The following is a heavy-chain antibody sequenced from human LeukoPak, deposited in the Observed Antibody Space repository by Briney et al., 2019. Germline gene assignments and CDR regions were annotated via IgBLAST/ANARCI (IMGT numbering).Heavy chain of an antibody. D-gene: IGHD2-21*02. CDR3: ARAYWGGDCYFVV. Sequence: PSETLSLTCTVSGGSISSYYWSWIRQPPGKGLEWIGYIYYSGSTNYNPSLKSRVTISVDTSKNQFSLKLSSVTAADTAAYYCARAYWGGDCYFVVWGQGTLVTVSS. CDR1: GGSISSYY. CDR2: IYYSGST. J-gene: IGHJ4*02. V-gene: IGHV4-59*01.